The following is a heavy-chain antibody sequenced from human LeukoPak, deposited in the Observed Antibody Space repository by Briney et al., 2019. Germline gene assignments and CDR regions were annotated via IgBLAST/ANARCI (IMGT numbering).Heavy chain of an antibody. CDR1: GGSFSDYF. V-gene: IGHV4-34*01. Sequence: SETLSLMCSVYGGSFSDYFWSWLRQPPGKGLEWIGEIDDGGNTNYNPSLMRRVIVLMEKSKKQSSLVMRYMTAADTAVEYLGRFSRIMWGDWGYAFDLWGQGATVIVSS. CDR2: IDDGGNT. D-gene: IGHD2-21*02. J-gene: IGHJ3*01. CDR3: GRFSRIMWGDWGYAFDL.